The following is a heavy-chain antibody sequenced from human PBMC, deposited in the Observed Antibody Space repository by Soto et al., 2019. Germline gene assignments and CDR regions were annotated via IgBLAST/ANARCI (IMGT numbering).Heavy chain of an antibody. CDR1: GGSISSYY. CDR3: ARAYYDILTGYLWFDP. V-gene: IGHV4-59*01. Sequence: LSLTCTVSGGSISSYYWSWIRQPPGKGLEWIGYIYYSGSTNYNPSLKSRVTISVDTSKNQFSLKLSSVTAADTAVYYCARAYYDILTGYLWFDPWGQGTLVTVSS. D-gene: IGHD3-9*01. J-gene: IGHJ5*02. CDR2: IYYSGST.